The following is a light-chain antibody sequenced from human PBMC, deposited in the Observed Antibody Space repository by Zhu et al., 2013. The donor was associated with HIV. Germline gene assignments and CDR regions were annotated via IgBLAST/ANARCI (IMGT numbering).Light chain of an antibody. CDR3: SSYTINTLQL. CDR2: EVI. Sequence: QSALTQPPSASGSPGQSVTISCTGTRSDVGGYNYVSWYQQHPGKVPKLIIYEVIKRPSGVPYRFSGSKSGNTASLTISGLQAEDEGDYYCSSYTINTLQLFGGGTKVTVL. J-gene: IGLJ3*02. V-gene: IGLV2-8*01. CDR1: RSDVGGYNY.